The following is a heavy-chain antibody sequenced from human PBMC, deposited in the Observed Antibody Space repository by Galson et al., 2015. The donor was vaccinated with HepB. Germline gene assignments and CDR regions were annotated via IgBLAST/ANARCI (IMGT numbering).Heavy chain of an antibody. J-gene: IGHJ4*02. V-gene: IGHV3-23*01. Sequence: SLRLSCAASGFIFSNYAMTWVRQAPGKGLEWVSGLTGSGGKTYYADSVKGRFTISRDNSNNTLFLQINSLRVEDTAVYYCAKVATKGLYGSGSNLNCWGQGTPVTVSS. CDR3: AKVATKGLYGSGSNLNC. CDR1: GFIFSNYA. CDR2: LTGSGGKT. D-gene: IGHD3-10*01.